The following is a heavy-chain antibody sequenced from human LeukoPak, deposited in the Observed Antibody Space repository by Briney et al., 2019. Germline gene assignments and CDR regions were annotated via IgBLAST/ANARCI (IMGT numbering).Heavy chain of an antibody. V-gene: IGHV3-23*01. CDR1: GFTFSSNA. CDR3: AKGRSSDYPYYFDY. D-gene: IGHD3-22*01. J-gene: IGHJ4*02. CDR2: ISGSGDSI. Sequence: GGSLRLSCAASGFTFSSNAMSWVRQAPGKGLEWVSAISGSGDSIYYADSVKGRFTISRDRSKNTLYLQMNSLRVEDTAVYYCAKGRSSDYPYYFDYWGQGTLVTVSS.